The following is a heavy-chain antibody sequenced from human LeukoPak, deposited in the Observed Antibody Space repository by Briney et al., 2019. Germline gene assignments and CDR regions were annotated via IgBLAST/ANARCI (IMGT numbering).Heavy chain of an antibody. V-gene: IGHV4-39*01. CDR1: GGSISSSSYY. J-gene: IGHJ4*02. D-gene: IGHD1-26*01. CDR3: ARHGASGSYYGY. CDR2: IYYSGST. Sequence: SETLSLTCTVSGGSISSSSYYWGWVRQPPGKGLEWIGSIYYSGSTYYNPSLKSRVTISVDTSKNQFSLKLSSVTAADTAVYYCARHGASGSYYGYWGQGTLVTVSS.